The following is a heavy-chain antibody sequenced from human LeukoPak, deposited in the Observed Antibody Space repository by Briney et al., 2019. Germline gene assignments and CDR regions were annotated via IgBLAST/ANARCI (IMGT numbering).Heavy chain of an antibody. CDR3: TRGSIAYYYMDV. D-gene: IGHD3-22*01. CDR2: IYYSGNT. Sequence: SETLSLTCTVSGVSISSSNSYWGWIRQPPGKGPEWIGSIYYSGNTYYNPSLKSRVTISVDTSKNQFSLKLSSVTAADTAVYYCTRGSIAYYYMDVWGKGTTVTISS. V-gene: IGHV4-39*07. CDR1: GVSISSSNSY. J-gene: IGHJ6*03.